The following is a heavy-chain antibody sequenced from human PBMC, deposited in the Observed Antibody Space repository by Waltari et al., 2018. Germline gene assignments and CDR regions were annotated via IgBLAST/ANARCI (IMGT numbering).Heavy chain of an antibody. CDR3: AHSRTPNYDSSGYIDY. D-gene: IGHD3-22*01. J-gene: IGHJ4*02. CDR2: SYWNDDK. CDR1: GFSLSTSGVG. V-gene: IGHV2-5*01. Sequence: QITLKESGPTLVKPTQTLTLTCTFSGFSLSTSGVGVGWIRQPPGKALEWLALSYWNDDKRYSPSLKSRLTITKDTSKNQVVLTMTNMDPVDTATYYCAHSRTPNYDSSGYIDYWGQGTLVTVSS.